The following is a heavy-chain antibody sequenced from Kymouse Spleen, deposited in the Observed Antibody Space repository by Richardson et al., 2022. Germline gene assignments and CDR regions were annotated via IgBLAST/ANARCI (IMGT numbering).Heavy chain of an antibody. CDR3: ARTRITIFGVVIIPHPFDI. CDR2: INHSGST. CDR1: GGSFSGYY. V-gene: IGHV4-34*01. J-gene: IGHJ3*02. D-gene: IGHD3-3*01. Sequence: QVQLQQWGAGLLKPSETLSLTCAVYGGSFSGYYWSWIRQPPGKGLEWIGEINHSGSTNYNPSLKSRVTISVDTSKNQFSLKLSSVTAADTAVYYCARTRITIFGVVIIPHPFDIWGQGTMVTVSS.